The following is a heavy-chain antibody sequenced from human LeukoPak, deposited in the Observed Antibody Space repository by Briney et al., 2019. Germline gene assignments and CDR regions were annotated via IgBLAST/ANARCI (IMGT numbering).Heavy chain of an antibody. V-gene: IGHV3-48*01. CDR3: ARTPYSSTLRRPDY. D-gene: IGHD6-13*01. Sequence: PGGSLRLSCAASGFSFSTYSMNWVRQAPGKGLEWISYISSSSSTMYYADSVRGRFTISRDNVKNSLYVQMNGLRAEDTAVYDCARTPYSSTLRRPDYWGQGTLVSVSS. CDR1: GFSFSTYS. J-gene: IGHJ4*02. CDR2: ISSSSSTM.